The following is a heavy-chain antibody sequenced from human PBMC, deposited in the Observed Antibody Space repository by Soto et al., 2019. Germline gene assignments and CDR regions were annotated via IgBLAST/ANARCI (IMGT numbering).Heavy chain of an antibody. J-gene: IGHJ4*02. CDR2: INTDGSST. V-gene: IGHV3-74*01. CDR3: ARLHYSNERLSL. CDR1: GFTFSSYW. D-gene: IGHD4-4*01. Sequence: GGSLRLSCAASGFTFSSYWMHWVRQAPGKGLVWVSRINTDGSSTNYADSVEGRFTISRDNAKNTLYLQMSSLRAEDMAVYYCARLHYSNERLSLWGQGTLVTVSS.